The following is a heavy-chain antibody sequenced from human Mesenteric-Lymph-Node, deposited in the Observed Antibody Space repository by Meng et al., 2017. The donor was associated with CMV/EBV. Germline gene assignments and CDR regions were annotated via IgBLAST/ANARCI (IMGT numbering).Heavy chain of an antibody. Sequence: SETLSLTCSVSGYAITSGYYWCWIRQPPGKGLEWIGIIYQTGSTFYNPSIKSRLTISLDTSKNQFSLKVRSVTAADTAVYYCARGGVIGDAFDIWGQGTTVTVSS. D-gene: IGHD3-10*01. J-gene: IGHJ3*02. V-gene: IGHV4-38-2*02. CDR1: GYAITSGYY. CDR2: IYQTGST. CDR3: ARGGVIGDAFDI.